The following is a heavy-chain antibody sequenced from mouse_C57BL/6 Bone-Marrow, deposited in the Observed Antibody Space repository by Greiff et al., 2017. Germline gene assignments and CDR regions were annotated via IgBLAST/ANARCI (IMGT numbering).Heavy chain of an antibody. V-gene: IGHV1-54*01. CDR2: LNPGSGGT. Sequence: VQLQQSGAELVRPGTSVKVSCKASGYAFTNYLIEWVQQRPGQGLAWIGELNPGSGGTNYTETFKGKATLTADNSSITAYMQLSSLTSEYSAVYFCARSEDYDDAMDYWGQGTSVTVSS. CDR1: GYAFTNYL. CDR3: ARSEDYDDAMDY. D-gene: IGHD2-4*01. J-gene: IGHJ4*01.